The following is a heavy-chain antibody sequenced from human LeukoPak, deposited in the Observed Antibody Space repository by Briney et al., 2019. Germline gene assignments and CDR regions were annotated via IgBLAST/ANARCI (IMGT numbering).Heavy chain of an antibody. CDR2: MNPNSGNT. J-gene: IGHJ5*02. V-gene: IGHV1-8*01. Sequence: ASVKVSCKASGYTFTSYDINWVRQATGQGLEWMGWMNPNSGNTGYAQKFQGRVTMTRNTSISTAYMELSSLRSEDTAVYYCARDSSGPNWSDPWGQGTLVTVSS. D-gene: IGHD3-22*01. CDR3: ARDSSGPNWSDP. CDR1: GYTFTSYD.